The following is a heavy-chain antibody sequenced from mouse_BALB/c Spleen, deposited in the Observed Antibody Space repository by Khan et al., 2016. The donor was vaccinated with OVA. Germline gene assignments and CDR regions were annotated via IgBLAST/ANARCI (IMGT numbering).Heavy chain of an antibody. Sequence: XVHLVESGGGLVKPGGSLKLSCAASGFTFSTYAMSWVRQTPEKRLEWVATISSDGDYTYFPDNVTGRFTISRDNAKNTLCLQMTSLRSDDTAMYYCARSPYGNFAYWGQGTLVTVSA. CDR3: ARSPYGNFAY. CDR1: GFTFSTYA. D-gene: IGHD2-1*01. CDR2: ISSDGDYT. V-gene: IGHV5-9-3*01. J-gene: IGHJ3*01.